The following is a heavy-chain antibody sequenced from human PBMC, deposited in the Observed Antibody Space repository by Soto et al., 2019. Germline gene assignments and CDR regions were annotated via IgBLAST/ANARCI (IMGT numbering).Heavy chain of an antibody. Sequence: SETLSLTCTVSGGSISSGGYYWSWIRQHPGKGLEWIGYIYYSGSTYYNPSLKSRVTISVDTSKNQFSLKLSSVTAADTAVHYCARGGTAMVRLWFDPWGQGTLVTVSS. CDR2: IYYSGST. V-gene: IGHV4-31*03. J-gene: IGHJ5*02. D-gene: IGHD5-18*01. CDR3: ARGGTAMVRLWFDP. CDR1: GGSISSGGYY.